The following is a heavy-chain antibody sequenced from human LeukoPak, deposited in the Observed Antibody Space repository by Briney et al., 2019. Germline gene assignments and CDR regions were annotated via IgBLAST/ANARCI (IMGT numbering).Heavy chain of an antibody. V-gene: IGHV4-39*01. CDR3: ARQRAGGYPDY. D-gene: IGHD3-22*01. J-gene: IGHJ4*02. Sequence: PSETLSLXCTVSGGSISSSSYYWGWIRQPPGKGLEWIGSIYYSGITYYNPSLKSRVTISVDTSKNQFSLKLSSVTAADTAMYYCARQRAGGYPDYWGQGTLVTVSS. CDR2: IYYSGIT. CDR1: GGSISSSSYY.